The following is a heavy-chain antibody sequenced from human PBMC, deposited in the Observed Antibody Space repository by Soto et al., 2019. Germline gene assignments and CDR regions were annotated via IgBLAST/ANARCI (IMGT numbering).Heavy chain of an antibody. D-gene: IGHD3-22*01. CDR3: ARASLLDYYDSSGYYFDY. CDR1: GGSISGYY. J-gene: IGHJ4*02. Sequence: PSETLSLTCTVSGGSISGYYWSWIRQPPGKGLEWIGFIYYSGSTNYNPSLKSRVTISVDTSKNQFSLKLSSVTAADTAVYYCARASLLDYYDSSGYYFDYWGQGTLVTVSS. CDR2: IYYSGST. V-gene: IGHV4-59*01.